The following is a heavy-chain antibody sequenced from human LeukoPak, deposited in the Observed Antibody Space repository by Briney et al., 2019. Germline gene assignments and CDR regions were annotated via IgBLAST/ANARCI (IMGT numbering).Heavy chain of an antibody. CDR2: TNHSGST. J-gene: IGHJ4*02. Sequence: SENLSLNSAVYAGTFNDYYWSRNPQPPGHGLKWIGDTNHSGSTNYNPSLKSRVTISVDTSKNQFSLKLSSVTAADTAVYYCARATVTTYRRRSKYYFDYWGQGTLVTVSS. V-gene: IGHV4-34*01. CDR1: AGTFNDYY. D-gene: IGHD4-17*01. CDR3: ARATVTTYRRRSKYYFDY.